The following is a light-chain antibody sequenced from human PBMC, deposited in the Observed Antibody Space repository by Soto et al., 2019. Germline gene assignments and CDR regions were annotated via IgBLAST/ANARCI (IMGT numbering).Light chain of an antibody. V-gene: IGKV3-20*01. CDR2: GAS. CDR3: HQFGSSPPAFT. Sequence: ESMLTQSPGTLSLSPGERATLSCRASQSVSTRYLAWHQQKPGQAPRLLIYGASIRATGIPDRFSGSGSGTDFTLPISRLEPEDFAVYYCHQFGSSPPAFTFGQGTKLEI. CDR1: QSVSTRY. J-gene: IGKJ2*01.